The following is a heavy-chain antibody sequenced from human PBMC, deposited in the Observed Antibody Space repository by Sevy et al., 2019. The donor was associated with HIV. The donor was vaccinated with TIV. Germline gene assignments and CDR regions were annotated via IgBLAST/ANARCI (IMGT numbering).Heavy chain of an antibody. CDR2: ISGSGGST. D-gene: IGHD3-22*01. CDR3: AKGSSGYLYAFDI. CDR1: GFTSSSYA. Sequence: GGSLRLSCAASGFTSSSYAMSWVRQAPGKGLEWVSAISGSGGSTYYADSVKGRFTISRDNSKNTLYLQMNSLRAEDTAVYYCAKGSSGYLYAFDIWGQGTMVTVSS. V-gene: IGHV3-23*01. J-gene: IGHJ3*02.